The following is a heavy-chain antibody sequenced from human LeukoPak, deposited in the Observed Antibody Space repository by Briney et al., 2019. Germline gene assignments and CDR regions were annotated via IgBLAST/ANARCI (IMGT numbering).Heavy chain of an antibody. J-gene: IGHJ6*03. CDR1: GGTFSSYA. Sequence: EASVKVSCKASGGTFSSYAISWVRQAPGQGLEWMGVIIPIFGTANYAQKFQGRVTITTDESTSTAYMELSSLRSEDTAVYYCARRDYYYYYMDVWGKGTTVTVSS. V-gene: IGHV1-69*05. CDR3: ARRDYYYYYMDV. CDR2: IIPIFGTA.